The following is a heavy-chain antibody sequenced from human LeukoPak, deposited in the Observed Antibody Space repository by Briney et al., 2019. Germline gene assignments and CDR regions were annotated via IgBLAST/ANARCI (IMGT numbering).Heavy chain of an antibody. Sequence: PGGSLTLSCAASGLTFSGHWMGWVRRARGRALGWVANIIQGGSDKYYVDSVERRFTISRDHANHSLYLQKHSLSGEDTAVYYCTRDRSQAEDDWGQGTLVTVSS. J-gene: IGHJ4*02. CDR1: GLTFSGHW. D-gene: IGHD1-14*01. V-gene: IGHV3-7*01. CDR2: IIQGGSDK. CDR3: TRDRSQAEDD.